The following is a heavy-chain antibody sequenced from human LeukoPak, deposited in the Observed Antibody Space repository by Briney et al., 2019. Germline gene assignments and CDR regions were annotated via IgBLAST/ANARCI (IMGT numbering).Heavy chain of an antibody. V-gene: IGHV4-4*07. Sequence: SETLSLTCTVSGGSISSYYWSWIRQPAGKGLEWIGRIYTSGSTNYNPSLKSRVTMSVDTSKNQFSLKLSSVTAADTAVYYCARDRSSSWSSDWFDPWGQGTLVTVSS. D-gene: IGHD6-13*01. J-gene: IGHJ5*02. CDR2: IYTSGST. CDR1: GGSISSYY. CDR3: ARDRSSSWSSDWFDP.